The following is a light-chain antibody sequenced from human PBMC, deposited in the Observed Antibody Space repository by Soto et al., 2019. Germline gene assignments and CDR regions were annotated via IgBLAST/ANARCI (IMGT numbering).Light chain of an antibody. CDR1: QSLVHSDGNTY. V-gene: IGKV2-24*01. J-gene: IGKJ2*01. CDR2: KVS. Sequence: DVVMTQTPLSSPVTLGQPASISCRSSQSLVHSDGNTYLSWLHQRPGQPPRLLIYKVSHRFSGVPDRFSGSGAGTDFTLRISRVEAEDVGIYYCMQATHSRPYTFGQGTKLEIK. CDR3: MQATHSRPYT.